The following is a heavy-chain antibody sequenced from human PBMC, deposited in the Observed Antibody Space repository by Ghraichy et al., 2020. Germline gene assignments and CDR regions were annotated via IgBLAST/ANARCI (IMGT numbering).Heavy chain of an antibody. V-gene: IGHV1-69*13. CDR3: ARVWGSSSWYQRGEDFQH. CDR1: GGTFSSYA. Sequence: SVKVSCKASGGTFSSYAISWVRQAPGQGLEWMGGIIPIFGTANYAQKFQGRVTITADESTSTAYMELSSLRSEDTAVYYCARVWGSSSWYQRGEDFQHWGQGTLVTVSS. D-gene: IGHD6-13*01. CDR2: IIPIFGTA. J-gene: IGHJ1*01.